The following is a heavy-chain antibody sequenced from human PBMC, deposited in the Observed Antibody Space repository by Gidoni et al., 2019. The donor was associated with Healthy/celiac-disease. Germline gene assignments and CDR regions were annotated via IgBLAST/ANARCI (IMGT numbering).Heavy chain of an antibody. CDR2: ISYDGSNK. D-gene: IGHD6-19*01. Sequence: QVQLVESGGGVVQPGRSLRLSCADSGFTFSSYGMHWVRQAPGKGLEWVAVISYDGSNKYYADSVKGRFTISRDNSKNTLYLQMNSLRAEDTAVYYCAKSGIAVAGSCFDYWGQGTLVTVSS. V-gene: IGHV3-30*18. J-gene: IGHJ4*02. CDR1: GFTFSSYG. CDR3: AKSGIAVAGSCFDY.